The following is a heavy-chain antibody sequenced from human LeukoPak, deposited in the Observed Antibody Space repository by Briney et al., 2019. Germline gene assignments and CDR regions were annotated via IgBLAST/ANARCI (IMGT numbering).Heavy chain of an antibody. D-gene: IGHD3-3*01. V-gene: IGHV4-34*01. Sequence: PSETLSLTCAVYGGSFSGYYWSWIRQPPGKGLEWIGEINHSGSTNYNPSLKSRVTLSVDTSKNQFSLKLSSVTAADTAVYYCARTHPWSGYFDYWGQGTLVTVSS. CDR3: ARTHPWSGYFDY. CDR1: GGSFSGYY. J-gene: IGHJ4*02. CDR2: INHSGST.